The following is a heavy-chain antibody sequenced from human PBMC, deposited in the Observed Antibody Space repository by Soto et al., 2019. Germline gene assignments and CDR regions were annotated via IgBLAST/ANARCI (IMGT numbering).Heavy chain of an antibody. Sequence: ASVKVSCKASGSTFTSYDINWVRQATGQGLEYLGWMNPNSGNTAYVQKFQGRVTITRDTSASTAYMELSSLRSEDTAVYYCARSAPPLDYWGQGTLVTVSS. CDR2: MNPNSGNT. CDR1: GSTFTSYD. J-gene: IGHJ4*02. CDR3: ARSAPPLDY. V-gene: IGHV1-8*01.